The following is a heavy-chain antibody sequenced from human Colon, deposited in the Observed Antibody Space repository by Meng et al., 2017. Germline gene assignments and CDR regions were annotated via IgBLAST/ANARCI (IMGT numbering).Heavy chain of an antibody. J-gene: IGHJ4*02. D-gene: IGHD3-10*02. V-gene: IGHV6-1*01. CDR2: TYYRSKYYN. CDR3: ARDWGDVRGGFDF. CDR1: GDSVSSNSAA. Sequence: QVQLQQSGPGLVQPSQTLSLTCASSGDSVSSNSAAWNWIRQSPSRGLEWLGRTYYRSKYYNDYALSVKSRITINPDTSKNQFSLQLNSVTPADTAIYYCARDWGDVRGGFDFWGQGTLVTVSS.